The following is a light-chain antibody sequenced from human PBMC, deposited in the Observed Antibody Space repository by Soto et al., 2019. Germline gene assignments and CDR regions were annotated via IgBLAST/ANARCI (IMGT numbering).Light chain of an antibody. CDR2: EVS. CDR1: SSDVGGYNY. Sequence: QSVLTQPPSASGSPGQSVTISCTGTSSDVGGYNYVSWYQQHPGKAPKLMIYEVSKRPSGVPDRFSGSKSGNTASLTVSGLQSEDEADYYCAAWDDSLNGSLVFGGGTKLTVL. J-gene: IGLJ2*01. CDR3: AAWDDSLNGSLV. V-gene: IGLV2-8*01.